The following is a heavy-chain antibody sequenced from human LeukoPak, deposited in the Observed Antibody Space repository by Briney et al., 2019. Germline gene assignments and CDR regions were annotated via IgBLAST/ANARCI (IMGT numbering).Heavy chain of an antibody. Sequence: PSETLSLTCTVSGGSISSGGYYWSWIRQPPGKGLEWIGYIYHSGSTYYNPSLKSRVTISVDRSKNQFSLKLSSVTAADTAVYYCARAGRAIAFDYWGQGTLVTVSS. CDR2: IYHSGST. CDR3: ARAGRAIAFDY. V-gene: IGHV4-30-2*01. D-gene: IGHD3-22*01. J-gene: IGHJ4*02. CDR1: GGSISSGGYY.